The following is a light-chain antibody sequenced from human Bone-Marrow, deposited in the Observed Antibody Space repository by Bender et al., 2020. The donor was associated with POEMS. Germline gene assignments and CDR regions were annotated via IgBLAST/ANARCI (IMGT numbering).Light chain of an antibody. J-gene: IGLJ1*01. CDR3: SSYAGSNNSV. CDR2: GNT. Sequence: QSVLTQPPSVSGAPGQRVTISCTGSSSNTGSGYDVHWYQHLPGTAPKLLIYGNTNRPSGVPDRFSGAKSGSSASLAITGLQAEDEADYYCSSYAGSNNSVFGTGTKVTVL. CDR1: SSNTGSGYD. V-gene: IGLV1-40*01.